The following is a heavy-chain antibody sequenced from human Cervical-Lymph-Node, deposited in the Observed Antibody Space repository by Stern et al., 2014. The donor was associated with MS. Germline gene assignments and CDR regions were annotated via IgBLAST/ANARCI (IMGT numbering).Heavy chain of an antibody. J-gene: IGHJ5*02. V-gene: IGHV3-30*18. CDR1: GFTFSSYG. Sequence: VQLVESGGGVVQPGRSLRLSCAASGFTFSSYGMHWVRQAPGKGLEWVAVISKVGSYKSYAASVKGRFTIFRANSKNTLYLQMNSLSAQDTAVYYCAKESTVRLNWFDPWGQGALVTVSS. D-gene: IGHD2-2*01. CDR2: ISKVGSYK. CDR3: AKESTVRLNWFDP.